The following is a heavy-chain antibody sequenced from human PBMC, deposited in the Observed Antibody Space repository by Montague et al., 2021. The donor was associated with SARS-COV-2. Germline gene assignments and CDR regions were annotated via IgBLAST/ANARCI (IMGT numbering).Heavy chain of an antibody. J-gene: IGHJ4*02. CDR1: GFTFNSYS. CDR2: ISSTSTSI. V-gene: IGHV3-21*01. D-gene: IGHD5-12*01. Sequence: SLRLSYAASGFTFNSYSMNWVRQAPGKGLEWVSSISSTSTSIYYADSVKGRFTISRDNAKNSLYLQMNSLRAEDTAVYYCYSGYDFGYWGQGTLVTVSS. CDR3: YSGYDFGY.